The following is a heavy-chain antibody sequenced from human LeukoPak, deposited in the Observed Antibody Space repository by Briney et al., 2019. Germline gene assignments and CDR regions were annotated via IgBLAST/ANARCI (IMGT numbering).Heavy chain of an antibody. V-gene: IGHV3-66*01. CDR3: ASIVGATARWYFDY. CDR2: IYSGGST. CDR1: GFTVSSNY. J-gene: IGHJ4*02. D-gene: IGHD1-26*01. Sequence: GRSLRLSCAASGFTVSSNYMSWVRQAPGKGLEWVSVIYSGGSTYYADSVKGRFTISRDNSKNTLYLQMNSLRAEDTAVYYCASIVGATARWYFDYWGQGTLVTVSS.